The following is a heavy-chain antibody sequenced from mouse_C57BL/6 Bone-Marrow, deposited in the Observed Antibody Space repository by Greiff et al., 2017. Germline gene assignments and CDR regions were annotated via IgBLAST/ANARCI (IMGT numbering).Heavy chain of an antibody. J-gene: IGHJ4*01. D-gene: IGHD4-1*01. CDR1: GFTFSDFY. V-gene: IGHV7-1*01. Sequence: EVKLMESGGGLVQSGRSLRLSCATSGFTFSDFYMEWVRQAPGKGLEWIAASRNKANDYTTEYSASVKGRFIVSRDTSQSILYRQMNALGAEDTAIYYCARDALGAKGYWGQGASVTVSS. CDR3: ARDALGAKGY. CDR2: SRNKANDYTT.